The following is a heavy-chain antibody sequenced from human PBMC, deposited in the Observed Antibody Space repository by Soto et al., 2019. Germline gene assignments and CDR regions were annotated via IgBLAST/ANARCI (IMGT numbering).Heavy chain of an antibody. J-gene: IGHJ4*02. CDR3: ARQEGYCTNGVCPFDY. V-gene: IGHV4-59*08. Sequence: PSETLSLTCTVSGGSISSYYWSWIRQPQGKGLEWIGYIYYSGSTNYNPSLKSRVTISVDTSKNQFSLKLSSVTAADTAVYYCARQEGYCTNGVCPFDYWGQGTLVTVTS. CDR2: IYYSGST. CDR1: GGSISSYY. D-gene: IGHD2-8*01.